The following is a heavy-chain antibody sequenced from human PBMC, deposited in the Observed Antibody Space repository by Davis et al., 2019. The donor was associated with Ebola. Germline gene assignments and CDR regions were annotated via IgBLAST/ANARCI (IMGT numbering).Heavy chain of an antibody. CDR1: NGSISRGGYS. CDR2: IYPSDSS. J-gene: IGHJ6*04. Sequence: SETLSLTCTVSNGSISRGGYSWSWIRQPPGKALEWLGYIYPSDSSYYNPSVESRLTISADQSEEQFSLKLTSVTAADTAVYYCARGRLLEWPPTFYGLDVWGKGTAVTVSS. CDR3: ARGRLLEWPPTFYGLDV. D-gene: IGHD3-3*01. V-gene: IGHV4-30-2*01.